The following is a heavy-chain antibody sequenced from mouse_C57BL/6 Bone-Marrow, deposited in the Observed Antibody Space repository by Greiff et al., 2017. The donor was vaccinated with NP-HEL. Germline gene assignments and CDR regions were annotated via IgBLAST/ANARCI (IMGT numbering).Heavy chain of an antibody. CDR1: GYTFTSYW. CDR3: ARHYGSSYVGYYAMDY. V-gene: IGHV1-69*01. J-gene: IGHJ4*01. Sequence: VQLQQPGAELVMPGASVKLSCKASGYTFTSYWMHWVKQRPGQGLEWIGEIDPSDSYTNYNQKFKGKSTLTVDKSSSTAYMQLSSLTSEDSAVYYCARHYGSSYVGYYAMDYWGQGTSVTVSS. D-gene: IGHD1-1*01. CDR2: IDPSDSYT.